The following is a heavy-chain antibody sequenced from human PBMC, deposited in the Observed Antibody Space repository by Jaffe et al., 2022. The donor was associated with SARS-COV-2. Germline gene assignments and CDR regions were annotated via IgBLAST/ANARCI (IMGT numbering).Heavy chain of an antibody. CDR2: IGSNVDTT. J-gene: IGHJ4*02. CDR1: GFTFSTYP. Sequence: EVQLVESGGGLVQPGGSLRLSCSASGFTFSTYPMHWVRQAPGEGLEFVSAIGSNVDTTYYADSVKGRFTISRDNSRNTLYLQMTSLRAEDTALYYCVRYNYYSQRSPDFWGQGTLVTVSS. CDR3: VRYNYYSQRSPDF. V-gene: IGHV3-64D*09. D-gene: IGHD1-20*01.